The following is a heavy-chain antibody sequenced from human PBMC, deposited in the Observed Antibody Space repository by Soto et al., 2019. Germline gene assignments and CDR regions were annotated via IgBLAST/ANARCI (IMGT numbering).Heavy chain of an antibody. CDR2: IWYDGSNK. J-gene: IGHJ6*02. V-gene: IGHV3-33*01. CDR1: GCTLIRYY. Sequence: ASGCTLIRYYLLGFRQVPGKGLEWVAFIWYDGSNKYYADSVKGRFTISRDNSKNTLYLQMNSLRAEDTAVYYCARDAAKMILAKRENYYYGIAVCG. D-gene: IGHD3-22*01. CDR3: ARDAAKMILAKRENYYYGIAV.